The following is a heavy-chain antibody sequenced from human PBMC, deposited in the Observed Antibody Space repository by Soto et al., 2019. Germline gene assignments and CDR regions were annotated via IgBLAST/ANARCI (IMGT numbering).Heavy chain of an antibody. CDR1: GGSISSYY. CDR3: ARSLTLRSAQTSAAAGL. Sequence: SETLSLTCTVSGGSISSYYWSWIRQPPGKGLEWIGYIYYSGSTNYNPSLKSRVTISVDTSKNQFSLKLSSVTAADTAVYYCARSLTLRSAQTSAAAGLWGQGTLVIVS. V-gene: IGHV4-59*08. CDR2: IYYSGST. J-gene: IGHJ4*02. D-gene: IGHD6-13*01.